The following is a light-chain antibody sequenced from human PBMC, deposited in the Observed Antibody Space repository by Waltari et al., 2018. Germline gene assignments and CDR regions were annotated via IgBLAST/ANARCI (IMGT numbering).Light chain of an antibody. J-gene: IGLJ3*02. V-gene: IGLV4-69*01. CDR1: SGHSSNV. Sequence: QLVLTQSPSASASLGASVKLTCTLSSGHSSNVIAWLQQQSEKGPRYLMKVNSDGSHSKGDKIPGRFAGSSSGAEHYLTISSLQSEDEADYYCQTGGHGTWVFGGGTKLTVL. CDR3: QTGGHGTWV. CDR2: VNSDGSH.